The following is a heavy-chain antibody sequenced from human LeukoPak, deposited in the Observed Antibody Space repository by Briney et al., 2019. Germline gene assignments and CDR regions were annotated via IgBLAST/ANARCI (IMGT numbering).Heavy chain of an antibody. V-gene: IGHV3-21*01. CDR3: AXGRXAAAYQGGPDY. Sequence: GGSLRLSCAASGFTFSSYSMNWVRQAPGKGLEWVSSISSSSSYIYYAGSVKGRFTISRDNAKNSLYLQMNSLRAEDTAVYYCAXGRXAAAYQGGPDYWGQGTLVTVSS. J-gene: IGHJ4*02. CDR1: GFTFSSYS. D-gene: IGHD6-13*01. CDR2: ISSSSSYI.